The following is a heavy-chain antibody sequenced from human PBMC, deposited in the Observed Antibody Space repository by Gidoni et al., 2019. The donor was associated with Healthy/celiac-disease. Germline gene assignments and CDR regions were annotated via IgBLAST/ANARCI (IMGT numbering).Heavy chain of an antibody. CDR1: GGSISSSSYY. V-gene: IGHV4-39*01. Sequence: QLQLQESGPGLVTPSETLSLTCTVSGGSISSSSYYWGGIRQPPGKGLEWIGSIYYSGSPYYNPSLKGRVTISVDTSKNQFSLKLRSVTAADTAVYYCARHPGQWKKGYYYYYGMDVWGQGTTVTVSS. D-gene: IGHD6-19*01. CDR2: IYYSGSP. CDR3: ARHPGQWKKGYYYYYGMDV. J-gene: IGHJ6*02.